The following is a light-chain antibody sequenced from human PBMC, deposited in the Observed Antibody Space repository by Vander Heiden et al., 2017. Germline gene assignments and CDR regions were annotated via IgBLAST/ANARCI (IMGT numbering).Light chain of an antibody. CDR2: AAS. Sequence: DIHVTQSRSSRSVSVGDRVTITCRASEDIRNYLGWYQQKPGQAPQRLIYAASSLESGVPSRFSGSGSGTEFTLTISSLQPEDSATYYCQQEHCSPIPFGGGTKVEIK. V-gene: IGKV1-17*01. CDR1: EDIRNY. CDR3: QQEHCSPIP. J-gene: IGKJ4*01.